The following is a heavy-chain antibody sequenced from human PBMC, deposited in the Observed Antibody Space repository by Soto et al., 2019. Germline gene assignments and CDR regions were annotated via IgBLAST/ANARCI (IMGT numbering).Heavy chain of an antibody. CDR1: GFSLSTRGVG. J-gene: IGHJ2*01. D-gene: IGHD6-19*01. Sequence: QITLKESGPTLVKPTQTLTLTCTFSGFSLSTRGVGVGWVRQPPGKALEWLALIYWDDDKRYSPSLRSRLTITKDTSKNQVVLTMTNMDPVDTATYYCAHSHNSSGWYPSWYFDLWGRGILVTVSS. CDR2: IYWDDDK. CDR3: AHSHNSSGWYPSWYFDL. V-gene: IGHV2-5*02.